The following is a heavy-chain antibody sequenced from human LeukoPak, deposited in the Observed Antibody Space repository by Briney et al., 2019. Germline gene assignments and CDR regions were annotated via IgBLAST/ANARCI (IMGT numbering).Heavy chain of an antibody. V-gene: IGHV4-30-2*01. CDR1: GASINSAGYS. D-gene: IGHD4-17*01. CDR3: ASEPMTTVTYPSLDY. CDR2: IYHGETT. J-gene: IGHJ4*02. Sequence: PSQTLSLTCGVSGASINSAGYSWTWIRQPPGKGLEWIGYIYHGETTYYNPSLKSRVTISIDESKNHFSLRLNSVTAADTAVYYCASEPMTTVTYPSLDYWGQGTLVTVSS.